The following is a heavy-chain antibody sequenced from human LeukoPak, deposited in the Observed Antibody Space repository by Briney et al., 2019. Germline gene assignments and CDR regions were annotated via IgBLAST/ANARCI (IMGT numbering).Heavy chain of an antibody. CDR2: IYSGGST. CDR1: GFTVSSNY. Sequence: AGGSLRLSCAASGFTVSSNYMSWVRQAPGKGLEWVSVIYSGGSTYYADSVKGRFNISRDNSKNTLYLQMNSLRAEDTAVYYCARDAYDSSGYSRLDYWGQGTLVTVSS. V-gene: IGHV3-53*01. D-gene: IGHD3-22*01. CDR3: ARDAYDSSGYSRLDY. J-gene: IGHJ4*02.